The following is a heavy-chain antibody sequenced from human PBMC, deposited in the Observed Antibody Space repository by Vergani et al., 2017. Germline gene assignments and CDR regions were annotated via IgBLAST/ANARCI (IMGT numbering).Heavy chain of an antibody. D-gene: IGHD2-8*01. V-gene: IGHV3-66*02. CDR3: ARRDANCPLGY. CDR1: GFSVSGNY. J-gene: IGHJ4*02. CDR2: IYSSGST. Sequence: EVQLVESGGGLVQPGGSLRLSCAASGFSVSGNYMTWVRQTPGKGLECVSIIYSSGSTKYADSVKGRFTISRDISKNTVYLQMNNLRPDDTAVYYCARRDANCPLGYWGQGALVSVSS.